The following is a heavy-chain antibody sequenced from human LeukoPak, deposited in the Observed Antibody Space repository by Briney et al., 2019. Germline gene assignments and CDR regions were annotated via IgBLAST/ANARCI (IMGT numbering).Heavy chain of an antibody. J-gene: IGHJ4*02. CDR1: GGSISGSISGTY. CDR3: ARGSQNYYNPFDN. V-gene: IGHV4-4*07. Sequence: SETLSLTCTVSGGSISGSISGTYWSWVRQPAGKGLEWIGRIHSSGSTKYNPSLKSRVTMSVDTSKNQLFLRLTSVTAADTALYYCARGSQNYYNPFDNWGQGTLVTVSS. CDR2: IHSSGST. D-gene: IGHD3-10*01.